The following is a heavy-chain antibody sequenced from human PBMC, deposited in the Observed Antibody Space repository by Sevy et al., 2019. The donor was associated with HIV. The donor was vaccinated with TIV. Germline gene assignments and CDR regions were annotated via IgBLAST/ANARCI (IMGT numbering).Heavy chain of an antibody. V-gene: IGHV3-30*04. Sequence: GGYLRLSCAASGFTFNTYAMHWVRQAPGKGLEWVALISYDGSYEYYADSVEGRFTISRDNSKNTLYLQMNSLRAEDTAVYYCARSSLVVSGSYGMDVWGQGTTVTVSS. D-gene: IGHD3-22*01. J-gene: IGHJ6*02. CDR3: ARSSLVVSGSYGMDV. CDR1: GFTFNTYA. CDR2: ISYDGSYE.